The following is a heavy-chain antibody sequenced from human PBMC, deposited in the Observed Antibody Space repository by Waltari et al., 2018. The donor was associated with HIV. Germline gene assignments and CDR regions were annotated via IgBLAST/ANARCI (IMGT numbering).Heavy chain of an antibody. V-gene: IGHV3-30*18. D-gene: IGHD3-3*02. CDR3: ANTFFKTTLNLYYFGMDV. CDR1: GFTFSDYG. Sequence: QVRLVESGGGVVQPGRSLRLSCAASGFTFSDYGMHWARQAPGKGLGWVALISYDESKKYYADSVMGRFTISRDIPKNTLYLQMNSLRAEDSAVYYCANTFFKTTLNLYYFGMDVWGQGTTVIVSS. CDR2: ISYDESKK. J-gene: IGHJ6*02.